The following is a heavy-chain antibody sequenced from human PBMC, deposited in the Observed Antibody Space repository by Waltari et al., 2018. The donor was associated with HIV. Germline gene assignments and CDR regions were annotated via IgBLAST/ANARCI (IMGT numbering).Heavy chain of an antibody. CDR3: ARVRRPSGSYYLSY. Sequence: QVQLVQSVAEVKKPAASVKVYCKASGYTCTSYNIYWVRQAPGQGLEWMGWMNPNTGDTAYAQKFQGRVTMTRNTSMSTAYMELSSLRSEDTAVYYCARVRRPSGSYYLSYWGQGTLVTVSS. V-gene: IGHV1-8*01. CDR2: MNPNTGDT. CDR1: GYTCTSYN. J-gene: IGHJ4*02. D-gene: IGHD1-26*01.